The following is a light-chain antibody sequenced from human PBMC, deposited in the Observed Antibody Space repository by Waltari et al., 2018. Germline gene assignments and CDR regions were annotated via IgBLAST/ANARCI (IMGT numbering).Light chain of an antibody. J-gene: IGLJ3*02. CDR2: DVT. Sequence: QSALTQPASVSGSPGQSITISCTGTSSDVGGYDYVSWYQQHPGKAPKLRIYDVTKRHSGVSNRFSGSKSANTASLTISGLQAEDEADYYCFSYRRSSTWVFGEGTKLTVL. CDR3: FSYRRSSTWV. V-gene: IGLV2-14*03. CDR1: SSDVGGYDY.